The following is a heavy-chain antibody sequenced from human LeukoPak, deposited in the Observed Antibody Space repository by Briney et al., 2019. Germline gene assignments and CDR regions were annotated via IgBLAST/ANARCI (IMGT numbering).Heavy chain of an antibody. V-gene: IGHV4-59*01. D-gene: IGHD4-23*01. CDR3: ARGGTAVIAPYAFDI. CDR1: GGSISSYY. Sequence: SETLSLICTVSGGSISSYYWSWIRQPPGKGLEWIGYIYYSGSTNCNPSVKSRVAMSVDTSKKQFSLKLSSLTAADTAVYYCARGGTAVIAPYAFDIWGQGTMATVSS. CDR2: IYYSGST. J-gene: IGHJ3*02.